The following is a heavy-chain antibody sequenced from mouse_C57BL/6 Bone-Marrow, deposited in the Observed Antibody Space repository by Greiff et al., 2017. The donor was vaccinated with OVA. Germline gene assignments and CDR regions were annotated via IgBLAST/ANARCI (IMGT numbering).Heavy chain of an antibody. CDR3: ARSDGMDY. D-gene: IGHD2-3*01. CDR1: GYTFTSYW. V-gene: IGHV1-55*01. CDR2: INPNNGGT. Sequence: QVQLQQPGAELVKPGASVKMSCKASGYTFTSYWITWVKQRPGQGLEWIGDINPNNGGTIYNQKFKGKATLTVDKSSSTAYMELRSLTSEDTAVYYCARSDGMDYWGQGTSVTVSS. J-gene: IGHJ4*01.